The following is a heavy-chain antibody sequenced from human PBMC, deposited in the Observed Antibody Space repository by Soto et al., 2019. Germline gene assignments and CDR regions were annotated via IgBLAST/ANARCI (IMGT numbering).Heavy chain of an antibody. V-gene: IGHV3-23*01. CDR2: ISGSGGST. Sequence: EVQLLESGGGLVQPGGSLRLSCAASGFTFSSYAMSWVRQAPGKGLEWVSAISGSGGSTYYADSVKGRFTISRDNSKNTLYLQMNSLRAEDTAVYYCAKKKDANNYYYYYGMDVWGQGTTVTVSS. CDR1: GFTFSSYA. J-gene: IGHJ6*02. CDR3: AKKKDANNYYYYYGMDV. D-gene: IGHD2-15*01.